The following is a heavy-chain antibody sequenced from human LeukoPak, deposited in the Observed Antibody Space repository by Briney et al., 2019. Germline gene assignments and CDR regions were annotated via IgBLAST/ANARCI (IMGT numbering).Heavy chain of an antibody. Sequence: PGGSLRLSCAASGFTFSDFYMSWIRQAPGKGLEWVSYISSSGSTIYYADSVKGRFTISRDNAKNSLYLQMNSLRAEDTAVYYCARDKAWSSSGYYDYWGQGTLVTVSS. CDR1: GFTFSDFY. D-gene: IGHD3-22*01. CDR3: ARDKAWSSSGYYDY. CDR2: ISSSGSTI. J-gene: IGHJ4*02. V-gene: IGHV3-11*01.